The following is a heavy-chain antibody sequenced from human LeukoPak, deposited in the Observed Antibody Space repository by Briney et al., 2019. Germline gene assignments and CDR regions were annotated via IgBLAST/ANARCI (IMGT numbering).Heavy chain of an antibody. CDR3: ARTRGYGYGYVY. D-gene: IGHD5-18*01. CDR1: GFTFSTYT. V-gene: IGHV3-23*01. Sequence: GGSLRLSCAASGFTFSTYTMSWVRQAPGKGLEWVSAINTGGGTSSADSVKGRFTISRDNTKNSLYLQMNSLRAEDTAVYYCARTRGYGYGYVYWGQGTLVTVSS. J-gene: IGHJ4*02. CDR2: INTGGGT.